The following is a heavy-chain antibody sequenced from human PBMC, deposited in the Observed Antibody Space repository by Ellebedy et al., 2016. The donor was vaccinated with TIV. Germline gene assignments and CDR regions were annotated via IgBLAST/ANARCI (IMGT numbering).Heavy chain of an antibody. Sequence: PGGSLRLSCAASGFTFSSYGMHWVRQAPGKGLEWVAVIWYDGSNKYYADSVKGRFTISRDNSKNTLYLQMNSLRAEDTAVYYCARDPPDYYDSSGYSDYWGQGTLVTVSS. CDR2: IWYDGSNK. J-gene: IGHJ4*02. D-gene: IGHD3-22*01. V-gene: IGHV3-33*01. CDR1: GFTFSSYG. CDR3: ARDPPDYYDSSGYSDY.